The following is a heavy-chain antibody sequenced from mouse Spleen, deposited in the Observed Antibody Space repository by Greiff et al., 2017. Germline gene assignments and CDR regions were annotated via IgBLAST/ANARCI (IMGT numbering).Heavy chain of an antibody. J-gene: IGHJ4*01. CDR1: GYTFTSYW. V-gene: IGHV1-7*01. CDR3: ASQTGTLIYYAMDY. CDR2: INPSSGYT. Sequence: VQVVESGAELAKPGASVKLSCKASGYTFTSYWMHWVKQRPGQGLEWIGYINPSSGYTKYNQKFKDKATLTADKSSSTAYMQLSSLTYEDSAVYYCASQTGTLIYYAMDYWGQGTSVTVSS. D-gene: IGHD4-1*01.